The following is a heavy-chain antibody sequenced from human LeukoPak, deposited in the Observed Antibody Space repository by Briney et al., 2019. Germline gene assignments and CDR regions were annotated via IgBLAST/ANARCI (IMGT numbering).Heavy chain of an antibody. CDR2: IYYSGST. CDR3: ARVKGGAFDI. V-gene: IGHV4-31*03. CDR1: GGSISSGGYY. J-gene: IGHJ3*02. Sequence: SQTLSLTCTVSGGSISSGGYYWRWIRQHPGKGLEWIGYIYYSGSTYYNPSLKSRVTISVDTSKNQFSLKLSSVTAADTAVYYCARVKGGAFDIWGQGAMVTVSS.